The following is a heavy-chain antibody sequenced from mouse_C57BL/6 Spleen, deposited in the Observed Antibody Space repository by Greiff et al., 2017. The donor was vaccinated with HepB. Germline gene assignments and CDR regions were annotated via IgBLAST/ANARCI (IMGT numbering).Heavy chain of an antibody. CDR2: IHPNSRST. CDR1: GYTFTSYW. V-gene: IGHV1-64*01. Sequence: VQLQQPGAELVKPGASVKLSCKASGYTFTSYWMHWVKQRPGQGLEWIGMIHPNSRSTNYNEKFKSKATLTVDKSSSTAYMQLSSLTSEDSAVYYCARTGDYVEGFAYWGQGTLVTVSA. J-gene: IGHJ3*01. D-gene: IGHD2-4*01. CDR3: ARTGDYVEGFAY.